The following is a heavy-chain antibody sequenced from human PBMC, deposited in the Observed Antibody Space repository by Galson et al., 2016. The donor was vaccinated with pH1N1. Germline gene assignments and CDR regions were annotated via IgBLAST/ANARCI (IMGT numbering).Heavy chain of an antibody. V-gene: IGHV4-61*02. CDR1: GGSISSRTYY. D-gene: IGHD3-10*01. CDR3: ARGGEEVLTFGEPHNWFDP. Sequence: SLTCTVSGGSISSRTYYWSWIRQPAGKGLEWIGLVYSSGSTRYNPSLKSRVTISADTSKSQLSLKMTSVTAAGTAVYYCARGGEEVLTFGEPHNWFDPWGQGILVTVSS. J-gene: IGHJ5*02. CDR2: VYSSGST.